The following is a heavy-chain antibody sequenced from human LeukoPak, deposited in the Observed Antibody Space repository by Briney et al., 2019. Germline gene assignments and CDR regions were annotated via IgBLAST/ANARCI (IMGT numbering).Heavy chain of an antibody. J-gene: IGHJ4*02. Sequence: SETLSLTCTVSGGSISSFYWSWIRQPPGKGLEWIGYIYYSGSTNYNPSLKSRVTISVDTSKNQFSLMLSSVTTADTAVYYCARGGWYEDYWGQGTLVTVSS. V-gene: IGHV4-59*01. CDR1: GGSISSFY. CDR2: IYYSGST. D-gene: IGHD6-19*01. CDR3: ARGGWYEDY.